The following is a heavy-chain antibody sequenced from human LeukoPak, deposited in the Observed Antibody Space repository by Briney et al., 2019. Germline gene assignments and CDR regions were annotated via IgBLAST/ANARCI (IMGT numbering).Heavy chain of an antibody. Sequence: ASVKVSCKASGYTFTSYDMNWVRQATGQGLEWMGWMNPNSGNTGYAQKFQGRVTITRNTSISTAYMELSSLTSEDTAVYYCARGRSSSPTWFDPWGQGTLVTVSS. CDR2: MNPNSGNT. D-gene: IGHD6-6*01. V-gene: IGHV1-8*03. CDR3: ARGRSSSPTWFDP. CDR1: GYTFTSYD. J-gene: IGHJ5*02.